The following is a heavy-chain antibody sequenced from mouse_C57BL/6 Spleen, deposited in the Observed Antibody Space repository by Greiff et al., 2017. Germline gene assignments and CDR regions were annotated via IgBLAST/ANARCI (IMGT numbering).Heavy chain of an antibody. D-gene: IGHD4-1*01. J-gene: IGHJ3*01. Sequence: EVQLQQSGAELVRPGASVKLSCTASGFNIKDDYMHWVKQRPEQGLEWIGWIDPENGDTEYASKFQGKAPITADTSSNTAYLQLSSLTSEDTAVYYCTTRDTGIAYWGQETLVTVSA. CDR3: TTRDTGIAY. V-gene: IGHV14-4*01. CDR2: IDPENGDT. CDR1: GFNIKDDY.